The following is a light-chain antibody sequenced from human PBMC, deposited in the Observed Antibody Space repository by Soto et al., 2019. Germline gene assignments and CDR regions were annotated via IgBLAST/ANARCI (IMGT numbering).Light chain of an antibody. Sequence: QSALTQPRSVSVSPGQSVTISCTGTSSDVGGYNYVSWYQQHPGKAPKLMIYDVVKRPSGVPDRFSGSKSGNTASLTISGLQAEDEADYYCCSYAGSYTLVFGGGTKLTVL. CDR3: CSYAGSYTLV. J-gene: IGLJ3*02. CDR2: DVV. CDR1: SSDVGGYNY. V-gene: IGLV2-11*01.